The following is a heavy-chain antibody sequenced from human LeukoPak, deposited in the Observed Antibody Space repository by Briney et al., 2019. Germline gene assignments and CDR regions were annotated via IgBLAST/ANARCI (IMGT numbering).Heavy chain of an antibody. V-gene: IGHV3-20*04. J-gene: IGHJ6*03. CDR2: INWNGGST. CDR1: GFNFDDYG. CDR3: ARGERLSGYYYYMDV. Sequence: TGGSLRLPCAASGFNFDDYGMNWVRQAPGKGLEWVSGINWNGGSTGYADSVKGRFTISRDNAKNSLYLQMNSLRADDTALYYCARGERLSGYYYYMDVWGKGTTVTVSS.